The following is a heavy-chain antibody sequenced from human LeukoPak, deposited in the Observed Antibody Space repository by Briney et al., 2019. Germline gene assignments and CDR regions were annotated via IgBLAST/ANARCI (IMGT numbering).Heavy chain of an antibody. CDR3: AGVTFGGPDAFDI. Sequence: SVKVSCKASGGTFSSYAISWVRQAPGQGLEWMGGIIPIFGTANYAQKFQGRVTMTRNTSISTAYMELSSLRSEDTAVYYCAGVTFGGPDAFDIWGQGTMVTVSS. D-gene: IGHD4-23*01. J-gene: IGHJ3*02. CDR2: IIPIFGTA. CDR1: GGTFSSYA. V-gene: IGHV1-69*05.